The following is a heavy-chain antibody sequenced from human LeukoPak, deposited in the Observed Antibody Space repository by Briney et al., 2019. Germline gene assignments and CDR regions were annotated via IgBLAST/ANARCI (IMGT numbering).Heavy chain of an antibody. CDR3: ARNSVLLWFGELPLGAFDI. V-gene: IGHV1-2*02. J-gene: IGHJ3*02. D-gene: IGHD3-10*01. CDR1: GYTFTGYY. Sequence: ASVKVSCKASGYTFTGYYMHWVRQAPGQGLEWMGWINPNSGGTNYAQKFQGRVTMIRDTSISTAYMELRRLRSDDTAVYYCARNSVLLWFGELPLGAFDIWGQGTMVTVSS. CDR2: INPNSGGT.